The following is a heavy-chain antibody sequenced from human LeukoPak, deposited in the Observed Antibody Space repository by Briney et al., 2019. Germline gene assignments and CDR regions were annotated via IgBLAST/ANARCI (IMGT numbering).Heavy chain of an antibody. CDR2: IYYSGST. CDR1: GGSISSYY. V-gene: IGHV4-59*01. J-gene: IGHJ3*02. D-gene: IGHD3-22*01. Sequence: PWETLSLTCTVSGGSISSYYWSWIRQPPGKGLEWIGYIYYSGSTNYNPSLKSRVTISVDTSKNQFSLKLSSVTAADTAVYYCASNRGYYYDSTSAFDIWGQGTMVTVSS. CDR3: ASNRGYYYDSTSAFDI.